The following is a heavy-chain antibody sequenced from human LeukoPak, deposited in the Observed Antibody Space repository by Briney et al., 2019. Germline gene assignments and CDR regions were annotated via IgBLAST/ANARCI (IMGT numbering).Heavy chain of an antibody. D-gene: IGHD2-2*01. CDR3: AREGEGVPGAMSWFQYYYYYMDV. Sequence: ASVTVSCKASGYTFTSYGISWVRQAPGQGLEWMGWISAYNGNTNHAQKFKGRVTMTTDTLTTTAHMELRSLRSDDTAVYYCAREGEGVPGAMSWFQYYYYYMDVWGKGTTVIVSS. J-gene: IGHJ6*03. CDR2: ISAYNGNT. CDR1: GYTFTSYG. V-gene: IGHV1-18*01.